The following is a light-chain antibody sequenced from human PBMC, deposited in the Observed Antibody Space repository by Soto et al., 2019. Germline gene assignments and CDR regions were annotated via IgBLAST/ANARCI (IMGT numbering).Light chain of an antibody. J-gene: IGLJ1*01. Sequence: PSVSGAPGQRVTISCTGSSSNIGAGYDVHWYQQLPGTAPKLLIYGNSNRPSGVPDRFSGSKSGTSASLAITGLQAEDEADYYCQSYDSSLSVVFGTGTKLTVL. CDR3: QSYDSSLSVV. CDR2: GNS. V-gene: IGLV1-40*01. CDR1: SSNIGAGYD.